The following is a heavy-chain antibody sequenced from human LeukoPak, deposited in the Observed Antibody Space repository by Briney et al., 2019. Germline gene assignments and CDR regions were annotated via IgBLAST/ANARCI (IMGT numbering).Heavy chain of an antibody. CDR3: ASHAPGEQWLTGDAFDI. J-gene: IGHJ3*02. V-gene: IGHV3-23*01. CDR2: ISGSGGST. Sequence: GGSPRLSCAASGFTFSSYAMSWVRQAPGKGLEWVSAISGSGGSTYYADSVKGRFTISRDNSKNTLYLQMNSLRAEDTAVYYCASHAPGEQWLTGDAFDIWGQGTMVTVSS. D-gene: IGHD6-19*01. CDR1: GFTFSSYA.